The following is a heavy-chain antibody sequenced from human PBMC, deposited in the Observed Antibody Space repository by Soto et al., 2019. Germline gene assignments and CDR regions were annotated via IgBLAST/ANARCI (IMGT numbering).Heavy chain of an antibody. D-gene: IGHD7-27*01. CDR3: ARWTGMTPTGGLDY. CDR1: GFTFSGHG. V-gene: IGHV3-33*03. Sequence: QVQLMESGGGVVQPGRSLRLSCAASGFTFSGHGMHWVRQAPGKGLEWVGFIWFDGSNVDYIDSVKGRFTISRDNFRNMLDLQMHSLRAEDTSVYYCARWTGMTPTGGLDYWGQGTMVTVSS. J-gene: IGHJ4*02. CDR2: IWFDGSNV.